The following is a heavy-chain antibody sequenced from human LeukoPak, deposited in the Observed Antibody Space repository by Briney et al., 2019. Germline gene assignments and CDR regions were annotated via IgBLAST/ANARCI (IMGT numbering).Heavy chain of an antibody. J-gene: IGHJ4*02. CDR1: GFTFSSDA. CDR3: AKEGTVTGFDY. CDR2: ISGSGGST. D-gene: IGHD4-17*01. Sequence: GGSLRLSCAATGFTFSSDAMSWVRQAPGKGLEWVSAISGSGGSTYYADSVKGRFAISRDNSKNTLYLQMNSLRAEDTAVYYCAKEGTVTGFDYWGQGTLVTVSS. V-gene: IGHV3-23*01.